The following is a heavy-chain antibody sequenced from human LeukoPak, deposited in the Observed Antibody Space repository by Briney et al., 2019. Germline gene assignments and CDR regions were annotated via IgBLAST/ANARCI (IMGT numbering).Heavy chain of an antibody. J-gene: IGHJ4*02. V-gene: IGHV4-30-2*02. Sequence: SQTLSLTCTVSGGSISSGGYYWSWIRQPPGKGLEWIGYIYHSGSTYYNPSLKSRVTMSVDTSKNQFSLKLSSVTAADTAVYYCASSSWYLSLFDYWGQGTLVTVSS. D-gene: IGHD6-13*01. CDR2: IYHSGST. CDR1: GGSISSGGYY. CDR3: ASSSWYLSLFDY.